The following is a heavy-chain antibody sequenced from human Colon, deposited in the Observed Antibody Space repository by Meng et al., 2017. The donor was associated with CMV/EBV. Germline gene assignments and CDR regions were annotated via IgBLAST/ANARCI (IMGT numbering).Heavy chain of an antibody. CDR1: GFTFNTFS. CDR2: ITPDKRDM. D-gene: IGHD1-20*01. CDR3: ARDVNWSFDD. J-gene: IGHJ4*02. Sequence: GESLKISCATSGFTFNTFSMIWVRLAPGKGLELIAYITPDKRDMYYADSVRGRFTVSRDNAKNSLYLQMNSLRAEDTAVYYCARDVNWSFDDWGQGILVTVSS. V-gene: IGHV3-21*05.